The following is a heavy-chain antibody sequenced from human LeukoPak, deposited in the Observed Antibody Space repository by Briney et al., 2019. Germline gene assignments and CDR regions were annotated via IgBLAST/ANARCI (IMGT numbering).Heavy chain of an antibody. J-gene: IGHJ5*02. V-gene: IGHV1-46*01. CDR1: GYTFTSYY. D-gene: IGHD6-19*01. CDR3: ARALGIAVAGTVRWFDP. CDR2: INPSGGST. Sequence: GASVKVSCKASGYTFTSYYMHWVRQAPGQGLEWMGIINPSGGSTSYAQKFQGRVTMTRDMSTSTVYMELRSLRSDDTAVYYCARALGIAVAGTVRWFDPWGQGTLVTVSS.